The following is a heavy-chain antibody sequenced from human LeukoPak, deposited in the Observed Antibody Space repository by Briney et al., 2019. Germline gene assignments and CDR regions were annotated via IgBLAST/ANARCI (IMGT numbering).Heavy chain of an antibody. Sequence: GGSLRLSCAASGFTFSSYAMSWVRQAPGKGLEWVSAISGSGGSTYYADSVKGRFTISRDNSKNTLYLQMNSQRAEDTAVYYCAKGGVPYYYYGMDVWGQGTTVTVSS. D-gene: IGHD6-25*01. CDR1: GFTFSSYA. CDR3: AKGGVPYYYYGMDV. V-gene: IGHV3-23*01. J-gene: IGHJ6*02. CDR2: ISGSGGST.